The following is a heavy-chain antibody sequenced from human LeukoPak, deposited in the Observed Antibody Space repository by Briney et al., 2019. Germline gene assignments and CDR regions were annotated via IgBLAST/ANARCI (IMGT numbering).Heavy chain of an antibody. Sequence: PGGSLRLSCAASGFTFSLYAMSWVRQAPGKGLEWISGISGSGSNTYYADSVKGRFTISRDNSENTLYLQMNSLRAEDTAVYYCAKRDRTVTHAFDIWGQGTMVTVSS. J-gene: IGHJ3*02. CDR2: ISGSGSNT. CDR3: AKRDRTVTHAFDI. V-gene: IGHV3-23*01. D-gene: IGHD4-17*01. CDR1: GFTFSLYA.